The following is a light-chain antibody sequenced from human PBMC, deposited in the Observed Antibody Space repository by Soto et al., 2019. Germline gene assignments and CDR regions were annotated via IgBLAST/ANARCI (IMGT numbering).Light chain of an antibody. V-gene: IGKV3-15*01. J-gene: IGKJ1*01. Sequence: ELVITQSPATLSVSPGERATLSCRASQSVSSNLAWYQQKPGQAPRLLIYGASTRATGIPARFSGSGSGTEGTITISSLQSEDGAVYYCQQYNNWPPTFGQGTKVDIK. CDR3: QQYNNWPPT. CDR1: QSVSSN. CDR2: GAS.